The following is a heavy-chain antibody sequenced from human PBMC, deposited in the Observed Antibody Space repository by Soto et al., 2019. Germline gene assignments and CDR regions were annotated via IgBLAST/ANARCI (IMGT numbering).Heavy chain of an antibody. D-gene: IGHD3-22*01. CDR1: GGSISSGDYY. CDR2: IYYSGST. CDR3: ASSWPSFYYDSSGYWRLGYYYGMDV. V-gene: IGHV4-30-4*01. Sequence: SETLSLTCTVSGGSISSGDYYWSWIRQPPGKGLEWIGYIYYSGSTYYNPSLKSRVTISVDTSKNQFSLKLSSVTAADTAVYYCASSWPSFYYDSSGYWRLGYYYGMDVWGQGTTVT. J-gene: IGHJ6*02.